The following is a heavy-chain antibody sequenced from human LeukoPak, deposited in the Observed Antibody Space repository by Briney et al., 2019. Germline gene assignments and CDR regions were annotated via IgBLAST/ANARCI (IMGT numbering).Heavy chain of an antibody. CDR2: IRDDGSTR. V-gene: IGHV3-30*02. Sequence: GESLRLSCAASGFTFSRYGLHWVRQAPGKGLEWVAFIRDDGSTRYYADSVEGRFTVSRDNSKNTLYLQMDSLRTEDTAVYYCAKVPHSWGLFDSWGQGTLVTVSS. CDR1: GFTFSRYG. CDR3: AKVPHSWGLFDS. D-gene: IGHD3-16*01. J-gene: IGHJ4*02.